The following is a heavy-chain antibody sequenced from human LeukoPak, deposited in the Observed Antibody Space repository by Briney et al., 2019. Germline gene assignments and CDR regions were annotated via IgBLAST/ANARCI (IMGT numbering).Heavy chain of an antibody. CDR3: ARPTVRYNWNFAFDI. CDR2: IIPIFGTA. D-gene: IGHD1-1*01. V-gene: IGHV1-69*01. Sequence: GSSVKVSCKASGGTFSSYAISWVRQAPGQGLVWMGGIIPIFGTANYAQKFQGRVTITADESTSTAYMELSSLRSEDTAVYYCARPTVRYNWNFAFDIWGQGTMVTVSS. J-gene: IGHJ3*02. CDR1: GGTFSSYA.